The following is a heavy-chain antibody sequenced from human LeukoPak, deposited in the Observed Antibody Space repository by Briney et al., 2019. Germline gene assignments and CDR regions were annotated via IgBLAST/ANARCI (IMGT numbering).Heavy chain of an antibody. CDR2: INHSGST. D-gene: IGHD3-22*01. V-gene: IGHV4-34*01. CDR3: ARKALEYYYDSSGYLARGASGNWFDP. CDR1: GGSFSVYY. J-gene: IGHJ5*02. Sequence: SETLSLTCAVYGGSFSVYYWSWIRQPPGKGLEWIGEINHSGSTNYNPSLKSRVTISVDTSKNQFSLKLSSVTAADTAVYYCARKALEYYYDSSGYLARGASGNWFDPWGQGTLVTVSS.